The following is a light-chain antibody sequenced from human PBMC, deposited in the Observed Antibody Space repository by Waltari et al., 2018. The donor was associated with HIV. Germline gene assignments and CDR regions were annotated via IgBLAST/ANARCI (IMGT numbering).Light chain of an antibody. CDR1: SGSIASNY. J-gene: IGLJ2*01. CDR2: EDN. V-gene: IGLV6-57*04. Sequence: NFMLTQSHSVSESPGKTVTISCTRSSGSIASNYVQWYQQRPGSAPTTVIHEDNQRPPGVPDRFSGATDSSSNSASLTIAGLKTEDEADYYCQSYDSSIVVFGGGTKLTVL. CDR3: QSYDSSIVV.